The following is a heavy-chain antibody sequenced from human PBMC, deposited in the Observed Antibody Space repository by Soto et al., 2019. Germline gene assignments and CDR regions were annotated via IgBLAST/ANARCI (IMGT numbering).Heavy chain of an antibody. CDR3: AREYCGGDCFYRNWFDP. Sequence: TLSLTCTVSGDSISSGPYYWSWIRQHPGKGLEWLGYISYSGSTYYNPSLKSRLTMSVDTSRNQFSLKLSSMTAADTAVYYCAREYCGGDCFYRNWFDPWGQGTLVTVSS. J-gene: IGHJ5*02. D-gene: IGHD2-21*02. V-gene: IGHV4-31*03. CDR1: GDSISSGPYY. CDR2: ISYSGST.